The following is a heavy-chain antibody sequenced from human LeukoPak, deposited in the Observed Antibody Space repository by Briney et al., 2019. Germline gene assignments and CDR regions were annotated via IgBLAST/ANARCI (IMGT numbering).Heavy chain of an antibody. Sequence: REASVKVSCKASGGTFSSYAISWVRQAPGQGLEWMGGIIPIFGTANYAQKFQGRVTITADESTSTAYMELSSLRSDDTAVYYCARLAVAGFYDDAFDIWGQGTMVTVSS. CDR3: ARLAVAGFYDDAFDI. D-gene: IGHD6-19*01. CDR2: IIPIFGTA. J-gene: IGHJ3*02. V-gene: IGHV1-69*13. CDR1: GGTFSSYA.